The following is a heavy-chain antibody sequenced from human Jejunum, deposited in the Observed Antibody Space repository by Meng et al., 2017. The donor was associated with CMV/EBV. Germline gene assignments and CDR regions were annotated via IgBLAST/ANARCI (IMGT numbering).Heavy chain of an antibody. V-gene: IGHV3-30*19. Sequence: SYVMHWVRQAPGKGLEFVAVISSDGSNKYYAASVKGRFTISRDNSKNTLYLQLDSLRPEDTAVYYCARPYNSVDFWNGYSYYLDYWGQGVLVIVFS. CDR2: ISSDGSNK. J-gene: IGHJ4*02. CDR3: ARPYNSVDFWNGYSYYLDY. D-gene: IGHD3-3*01. CDR1: SYV.